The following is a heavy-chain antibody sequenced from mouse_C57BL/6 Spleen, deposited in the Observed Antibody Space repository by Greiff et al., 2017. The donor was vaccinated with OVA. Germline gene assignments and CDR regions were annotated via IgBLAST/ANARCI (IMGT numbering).Heavy chain of an antibody. J-gene: IGHJ1*03. Sequence: EVQLQQSGPVLVKPGASVKMSCKASGYTFTDYYMNWVKQSHGKSLEWIGVINPYNGGTSYNQKFKGKATLTVDKSSSTAYMELNSLTSEDSAVYYCARDEANWDRDWYFDVWGTGTTVTVSS. CDR2: INPYNGGT. CDR1: GYTFTDYY. D-gene: IGHD4-1*01. CDR3: ARDEANWDRDWYFDV. V-gene: IGHV1-19*01.